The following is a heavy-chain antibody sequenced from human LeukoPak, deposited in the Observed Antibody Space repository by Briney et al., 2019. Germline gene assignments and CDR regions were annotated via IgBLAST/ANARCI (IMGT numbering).Heavy chain of an antibody. D-gene: IGHD2-2*01. V-gene: IGHV3-30*02. Sequence: GGSLRLSCAASGFTFSSYGMHWVRQAPGKGLEWVAFIRYDGSNKYYADSVKGRFTISRDNSKNTLYLQMNSLRAEDTAVYYCANSFSDIVVVPVANEFDYWGQGTLVTVSS. CDR3: ANSFSDIVVVPVANEFDY. J-gene: IGHJ4*02. CDR2: IRYDGSNK. CDR1: GFTFSSYG.